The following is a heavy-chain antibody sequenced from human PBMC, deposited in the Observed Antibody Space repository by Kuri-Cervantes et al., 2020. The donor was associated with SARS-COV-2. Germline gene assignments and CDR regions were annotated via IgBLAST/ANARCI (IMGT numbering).Heavy chain of an antibody. CDR2: ISAYNGNT. D-gene: IGHD6-13*01. V-gene: IGHV1-18*04. CDR1: GYTFTSYG. Sequence: ASVKVSCNASGYTFTSYGISWVRQAPGQGLEWMGWISAYNGNTNYAQKLQGRVTMTTDTSTSTAYMEMRSLRSDDTAVYYCARDHMQLKGMDVWGQGTTVTVSS. J-gene: IGHJ6*02. CDR3: ARDHMQLKGMDV.